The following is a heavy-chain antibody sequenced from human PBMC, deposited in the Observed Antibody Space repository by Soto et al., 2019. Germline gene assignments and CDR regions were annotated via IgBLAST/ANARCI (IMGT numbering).Heavy chain of an antibody. D-gene: IGHD1-1*01. V-gene: IGHV1-8*01. CDR3: ARRAETNGWNGFGADKYYFDF. J-gene: IGHJ4*02. CDR1: GYTFTSYD. CDR2: MNPNTGNS. Sequence: VKVSCKASGYTFTSYDIYWVRQATGQGLEWMGWMNPNTGNSGYAQKFQGRVTMTSDTSTSTAHMELSSLRSEDTAVYYCARRAETNGWNGFGADKYYFDFWGQGTLVTVSS.